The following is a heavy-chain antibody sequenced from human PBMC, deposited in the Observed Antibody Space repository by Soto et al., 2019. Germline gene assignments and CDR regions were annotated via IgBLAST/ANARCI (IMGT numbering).Heavy chain of an antibody. V-gene: IGHV3-48*01. J-gene: IGHJ3*02. CDR1: GFTFSSYS. Sequence: EVQLVESGGGLVQPGGSLRLSCAASGFTFSSYSMNWVRQAPGKGLEWVSYISSSSSTIYYADSVKGRFTISRDNAKNSLYLQMNSLRAEDTAVYYCARDGPSIVGDTTDAFDIWGQGTMVTVSS. D-gene: IGHD1-26*01. CDR3: ARDGPSIVGDTTDAFDI. CDR2: ISSSSSTI.